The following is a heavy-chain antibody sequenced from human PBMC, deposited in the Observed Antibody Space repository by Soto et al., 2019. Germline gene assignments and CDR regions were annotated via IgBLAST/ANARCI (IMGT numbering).Heavy chain of an antibody. V-gene: IGHV4-61*03. CDR3: ARQRVLPAQYFFDY. D-gene: IGHD6-25*01. J-gene: IGHJ4*02. CDR1: GGSVSSGSYF. Sequence: ETLSLTCAVSGGSVSSGSYFWTWIRQSPGKGLEWIGYITDVGSTNYNPSLKSRVTISADTTKNHFSLNLRSVTAADTAVYYCARQRVLPAQYFFDYWGQGIPVTVSS. CDR2: ITDVGST.